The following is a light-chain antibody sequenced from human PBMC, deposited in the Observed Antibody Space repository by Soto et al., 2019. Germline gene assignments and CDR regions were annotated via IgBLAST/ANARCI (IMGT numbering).Light chain of an antibody. CDR1: QGISSY. V-gene: IGKV1-9*01. Sequence: TQMTQSPSSLSASVGDRVTITCRASQGISSYLAWYQQKPGKAPKLLIYAASTLQSGVPSRFSGSGSATEFTLTISSLQPDDFATYYCQQYNSYSRTFGQGTKVDIK. J-gene: IGKJ1*01. CDR2: AAS. CDR3: QQYNSYSRT.